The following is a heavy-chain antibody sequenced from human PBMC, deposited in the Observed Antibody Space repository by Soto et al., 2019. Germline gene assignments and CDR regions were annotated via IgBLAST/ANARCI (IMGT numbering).Heavy chain of an antibody. D-gene: IGHD6-13*01. CDR2: IYSGGST. CDR1: GFTFSSYG. CDR3: ARVGSSSWSYYFDY. Sequence: GGSLRLSCAASGFTFSSYGMHWVRQAPGKGLEWVSVIYSGGSTYYADSVKGRFTISRDNSKNTLYLQMNSLRAEDTAVYYCARVGSSSWSYYFDYWGQGTLVTVSS. V-gene: IGHV3-66*01. J-gene: IGHJ4*02.